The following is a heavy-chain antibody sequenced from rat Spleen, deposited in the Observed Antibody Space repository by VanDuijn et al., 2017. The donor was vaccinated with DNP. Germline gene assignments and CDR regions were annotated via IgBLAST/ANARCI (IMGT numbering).Heavy chain of an antibody. Sequence: EVQLAESGGGLVQPGRSLKLSCAAAGFIFSDYNMAWVRQAPKKGLEWVATISYDGSNTYYGDSVKGRLTISRDNAKSSLYLEVESLRSEDTATYYCARNPNYGSYFVYWGQGVLVTVSS. D-gene: IGHD1-11*01. J-gene: IGHJ2*01. CDR1: GFIFSDYN. CDR2: ISYDGSNT. CDR3: ARNPNYGSYFVY. V-gene: IGHV5-7*01.